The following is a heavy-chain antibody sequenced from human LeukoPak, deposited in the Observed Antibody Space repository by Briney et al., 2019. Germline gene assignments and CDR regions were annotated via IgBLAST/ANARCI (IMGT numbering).Heavy chain of an antibody. Sequence: SETLSLTCTVSGGSISSYYWSWIRQPPGKGLEWIGEINHSGSTNYNPSLKSRVTISVDTSKNQFSLKLSSVTAADTAVYYCARVFYDFWSGYYSHFQHWGQGTLVTVSS. D-gene: IGHD3-3*01. CDR1: GGSISSYY. V-gene: IGHV4-34*01. J-gene: IGHJ1*01. CDR3: ARVFYDFWSGYYSHFQH. CDR2: INHSGST.